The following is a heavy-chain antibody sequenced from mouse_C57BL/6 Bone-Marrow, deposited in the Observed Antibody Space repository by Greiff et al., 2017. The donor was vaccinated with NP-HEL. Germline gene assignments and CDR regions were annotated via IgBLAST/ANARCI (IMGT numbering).Heavy chain of an antibody. CDR1: GYAFTNYL. Sequence: VMLVESGAELVRPGTSVKVSCKASGYAFTNYLIEWVKQRPGQGLEWIGVINPGSGGTNYNEKFKGKATLTADKSSSTAYMQLSSLTSEDSAVYFCARRGAYDGSPWFAYWGQGTLVTVSA. V-gene: IGHV1-54*01. CDR3: ARRGAYDGSPWFAY. CDR2: INPGSGGT. J-gene: IGHJ3*01. D-gene: IGHD2-3*01.